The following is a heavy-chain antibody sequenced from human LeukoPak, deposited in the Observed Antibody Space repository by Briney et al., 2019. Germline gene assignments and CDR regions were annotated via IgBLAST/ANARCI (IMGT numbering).Heavy chain of an antibody. V-gene: IGHV3-11*04. CDR3: AGRYCSSTSCYIYDAFDI. D-gene: IGHD2-2*02. CDR1: GFTFSDYY. Sequence: GGSLRLSCAASGFTFSDYYMSWIRQAPGKGLEWVSYISSSGSTIYYADSVKGRFTISRDNAKNSLYLQMNSLRAEDTAGYYCAGRYCSSTSCYIYDAFDIWGQGTMVTVSS. J-gene: IGHJ3*02. CDR2: ISSSGSTI.